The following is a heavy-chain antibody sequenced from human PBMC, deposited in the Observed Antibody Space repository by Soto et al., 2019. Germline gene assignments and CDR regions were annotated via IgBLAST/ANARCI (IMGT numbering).Heavy chain of an antibody. J-gene: IGHJ6*02. CDR2: ISGSGGST. CDR3: AKGLSPSFGPLDGMDV. V-gene: IGHV3-23*01. Sequence: EVQLLESGGGLVQPGGSLRLSCAASGFTFSSYAMSWVRQAPGKGLEWVSAISGSGGSTYYADSVKGRFTISRDNSKNTLYLQMNSLRAEDTAVYYCAKGLSPSFGPLDGMDVWGQGTTVTVSS. CDR1: GFTFSSYA. D-gene: IGHD3-16*01.